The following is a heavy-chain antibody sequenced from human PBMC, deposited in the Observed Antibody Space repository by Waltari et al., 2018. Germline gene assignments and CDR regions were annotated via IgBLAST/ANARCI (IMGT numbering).Heavy chain of an antibody. Sequence: QVQLLQWGAGLLKPSETLSLTCAVYGGSFSGSYGSWLRQRPGKGLEWLGEINHNASPDYNPSLKSRATISIETSKNQFSLKLDSVTAADTGVYYCARGWLQVAPPYYYYMDVWDRGTAVTVSS. CDR1: GGSFSGSY. V-gene: IGHV4-34*01. CDR3: ARGWLQVAPPYYYYMDV. CDR2: INHNASP. J-gene: IGHJ6*03. D-gene: IGHD6-19*01.